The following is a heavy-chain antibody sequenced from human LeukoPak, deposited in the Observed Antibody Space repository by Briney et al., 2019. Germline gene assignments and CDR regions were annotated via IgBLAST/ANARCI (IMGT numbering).Heavy chain of an antibody. D-gene: IGHD2-2*01. Sequence: SVKVSCKASGGTFSSYAISWVRQAPEQGLEWMGGIIPIFGTANYAQKFQGRVTITTDESTSTAYMELSSLRSEDTAVYYCASPPLGYCSSTSCFVPYYFDYWGQGTLVTVSS. CDR2: IIPIFGTA. CDR3: ASPPLGYCSSTSCFVPYYFDY. CDR1: GGTFSSYA. V-gene: IGHV1-69*05. J-gene: IGHJ4*02.